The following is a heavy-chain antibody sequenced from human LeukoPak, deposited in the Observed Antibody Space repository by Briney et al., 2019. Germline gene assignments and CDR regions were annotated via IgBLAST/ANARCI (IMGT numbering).Heavy chain of an antibody. V-gene: IGHV1-69*13. J-gene: IGHJ4*02. CDR3: AREHVDIVATGSLDY. CDR2: IIPIFGTA. CDR1: GGTFSSYA. Sequence: SVKVSCKASGGTFSSYAISWVRQAPGQGLEWMGGIIPIFGTANYAQKFQGRVTITADESTSTAYMELSSQRSEDTAVYYCAREHVDIVATGSLDYWGQGTLVTVSS. D-gene: IGHD5-12*01.